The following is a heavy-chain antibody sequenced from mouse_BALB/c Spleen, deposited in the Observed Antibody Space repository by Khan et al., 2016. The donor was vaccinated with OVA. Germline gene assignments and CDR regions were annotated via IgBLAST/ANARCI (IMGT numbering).Heavy chain of an antibody. J-gene: IGHJ3*01. V-gene: IGHV5-6*01. CDR2: ISSGGSYT. CDR3: ARLAYYYNSEVFAY. CDR1: GFTFSTYG. D-gene: IGHD1-1*01. Sequence: EVELVESGGDLVKPGGSLKLSCAASGFTFSTYGMSWVRQTPDKRLEWVATISSGGSYTYYPDNVKGRFNISRDNAKNTLYLQMSSLKSEDTAMYYGARLAYYYNSEVFAYWGQGTLVTVSA.